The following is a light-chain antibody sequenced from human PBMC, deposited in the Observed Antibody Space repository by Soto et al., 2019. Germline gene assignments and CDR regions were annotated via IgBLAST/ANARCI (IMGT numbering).Light chain of an antibody. Sequence: QSVLTQPASVSGSPGQSITISCTGTSSDVGSYNLVSCYQQHPGKAPKLMIYEVSKRPSGVSNRFAGPKSGNTASQTSSGLRHGDEPDYYCSSYAGRNVVLRGGTKVTLL. J-gene: IGLJ2*01. CDR3: SSYAGRNVV. V-gene: IGLV2-23*02. CDR2: EVS. CDR1: SSDVGSYNL.